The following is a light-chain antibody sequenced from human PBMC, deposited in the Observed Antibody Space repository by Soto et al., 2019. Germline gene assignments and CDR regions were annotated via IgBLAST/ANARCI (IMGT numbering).Light chain of an antibody. Sequence: ENVFTPPPDTPSFSSKEKATLPCRARQRISDYYLAWYHQKPGQAPRLLIYGASSRATGVPDRFSGSGSGTDFTLTISRLEPEDFAVYYCQQYGSSPLTFGGGTKVDIK. J-gene: IGKJ4*01. CDR3: QQYGSSPLT. CDR1: QRISDYY. CDR2: GAS. V-gene: IGKV3-20*01.